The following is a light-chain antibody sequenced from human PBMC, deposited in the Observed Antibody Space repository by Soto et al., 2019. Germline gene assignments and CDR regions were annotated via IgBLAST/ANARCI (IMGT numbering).Light chain of an antibody. V-gene: IGLV2-14*03. Sequence: QSALTQPASVSGSPGQSITISCTGTSSDVGGYNYVSWYQQHPGKAPKVMIYDVSKRPSGISNRFSGSNSGNTASLTISELQSEDEADYYCSSYTSGSTRVVFGGGTKLTVL. CDR2: DVS. J-gene: IGLJ2*01. CDR3: SSYTSGSTRVV. CDR1: SSDVGGYNY.